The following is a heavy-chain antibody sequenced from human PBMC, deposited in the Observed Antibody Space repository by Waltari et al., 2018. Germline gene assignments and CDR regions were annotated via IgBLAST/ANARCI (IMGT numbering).Heavy chain of an antibody. CDR1: GNRLSDNY. D-gene: IGHD2-2*01. CDR2: IDPEDGET. J-gene: IGHJ5*02. CDR3: ARRSGHCDGTTCSAGWFDP. V-gene: IGHV1-69-2*01. Sequence: EIRLLQSGAEVKKLGATVKISCKASGNRLSDNYIHWVTQGPGKGLEWIGRIDPEDGETIYAEKFEDRVTLTADLATETAYLELSRLSSDDTATYYCARRSGHCDGTTCSAGWFDPWGQGTLVKVSS.